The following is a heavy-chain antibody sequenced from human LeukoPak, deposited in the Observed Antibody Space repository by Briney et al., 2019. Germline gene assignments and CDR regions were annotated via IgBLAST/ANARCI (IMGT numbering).Heavy chain of an antibody. Sequence: PSETLSLTCTVSGGSISSSSYYWGWIRQPPGKGLEWIGSIYYSGSTYYDPSLKSRVTISVDTSKNQFSLKLSSVTAADTAVYYCARVPPGDYWGQGILVTVSS. J-gene: IGHJ4*02. CDR3: ARVPPGDY. CDR2: IYYSGST. CDR1: GGSISSSSYY. V-gene: IGHV4-39*07.